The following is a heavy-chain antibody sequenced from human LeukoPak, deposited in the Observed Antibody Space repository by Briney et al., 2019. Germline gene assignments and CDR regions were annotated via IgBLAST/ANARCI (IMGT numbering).Heavy chain of an antibody. D-gene: IGHD2-2*01. CDR2: IKQDGSEK. Sequence: GGSLRLSCAASGFTFSSYWMSWVRQAPGKGLEWVANIKQDGSEKYYVDSVKGRFTISRDNAKNSLYLQMNSLRAEDTAVYYCARDALVFLTTGPVPVDYWGQGTLVTVSS. CDR1: GFTFSSYW. V-gene: IGHV3-7*01. CDR3: ARDALVFLTTGPVPVDY. J-gene: IGHJ4*02.